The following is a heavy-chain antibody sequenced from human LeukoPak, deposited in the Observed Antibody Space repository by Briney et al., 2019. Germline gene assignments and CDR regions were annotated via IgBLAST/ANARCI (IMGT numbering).Heavy chain of an antibody. Sequence: GGSLRLSCAASGFTFSSYWMSWVRQAPGKGLEWVANIKQDGSEKYYVDSVKGRFTISRDNAKNSLYLQMNSLRAEDTAVYYCARDGAVVVPAGPGMDVWGQGTTVTVSS. CDR3: ARDGAVVVPAGPGMDV. V-gene: IGHV3-7*01. CDR2: IKQDGSEK. J-gene: IGHJ6*02. CDR1: GFTFSSYW. D-gene: IGHD2-2*01.